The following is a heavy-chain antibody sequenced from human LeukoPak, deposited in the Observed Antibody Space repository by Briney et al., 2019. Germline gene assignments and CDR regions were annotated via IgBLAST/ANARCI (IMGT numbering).Heavy chain of an antibody. J-gene: IGHJ4*02. CDR2: IYYTGST. CDR1: GGSISRDY. D-gene: IGHD6-19*01. V-gene: IGHV4-59*01. CDR3: ARELMGIAVAGLDY. Sequence: PSETLSLTCTVSGGSISRDYWSWIRQPPGKGLEWIGYIYYTGSTNYNPSLKSRVTISVDTSKNQFSLKLSSVTAADTAVYYCARELMGIAVAGLDYWGQGTLVTVSS.